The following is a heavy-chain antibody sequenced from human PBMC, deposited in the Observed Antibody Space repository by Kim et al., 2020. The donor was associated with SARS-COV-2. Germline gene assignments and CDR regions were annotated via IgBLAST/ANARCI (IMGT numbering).Heavy chain of an antibody. D-gene: IGHD2-15*01. V-gene: IGHV5-51*01. CDR1: GSSFTTHW. CDR2: IYPGDSDT. J-gene: IGHJ4*02. CDR3: ARASDYSSGGSCYVY. Sequence: GESLKISCKASGSSFTTHWIGWVRQMPGKGLEWMGIIYPGDSDTRYSPSFQGQVTISADKSIGTAYLQWSRLRASDTAMYYCARASDYSSGGSCYVYWGQGTLLTVSS.